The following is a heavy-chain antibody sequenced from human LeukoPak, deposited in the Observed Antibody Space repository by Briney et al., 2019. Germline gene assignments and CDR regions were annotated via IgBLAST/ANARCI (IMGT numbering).Heavy chain of an antibody. J-gene: IGHJ5*02. V-gene: IGHV4-61*01. CDR3: ARDLLTMVRGVMVGWFDP. D-gene: IGHD3-10*01. CDR1: VGSVSSGSYY. Sequence: SETLSLTCTVCVGSVSSGSYYWSWIRQPPGKGLEWIGYIYYSGSTNYNLSLKSRVTISVDTSKNQFSLKLSSVTAADTAVYYCARDLLTMVRGVMVGWFDPWGQGTLVTVSS. CDR2: IYYSGST.